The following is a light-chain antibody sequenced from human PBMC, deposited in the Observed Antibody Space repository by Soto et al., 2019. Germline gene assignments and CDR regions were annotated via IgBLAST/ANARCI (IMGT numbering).Light chain of an antibody. CDR2: GAS. V-gene: IGKV3-15*01. CDR1: QSVSSN. CDR3: QQYNNWPTWT. J-gene: IGKJ1*01. Sequence: EIVMTQSPATLSVSPGERATLSCRASQSVSSNLAWYQQKPGQAPRLLIYGASTRATGIPARFSGSGSGTEFTITISRLQSEDFAVYYCQQYNNWPTWTVGQGTKVEIK.